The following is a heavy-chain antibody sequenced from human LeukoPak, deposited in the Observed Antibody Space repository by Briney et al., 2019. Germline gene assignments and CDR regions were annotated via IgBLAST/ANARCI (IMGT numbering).Heavy chain of an antibody. V-gene: IGHV4-59*01. CDR2: IYYSGST. CDR1: GGSISSYY. D-gene: IGHD5-18*01. CDR3: ARAGYSYGYFDYFDY. Sequence: SETLSLTCTVSGGSISSYYWSWIRQPPGKGLEWIGYIYYSGSTNYNPSLKSRVTISVDTSKNQLSLKLSSVTAADTAVYYCARAGYSYGYFDYFDYWGQGTLVTVSS. J-gene: IGHJ4*02.